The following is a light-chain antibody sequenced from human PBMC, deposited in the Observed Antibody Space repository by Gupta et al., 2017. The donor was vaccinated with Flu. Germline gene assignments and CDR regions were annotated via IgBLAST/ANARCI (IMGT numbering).Light chain of an antibody. CDR3: KQYNSYPWT. CDR1: QSISRY. CDR2: MAS. Sequence: IQMTQSPSTLSASVGDRVTITCRASQSISRYFAWHQPKPGKDPNSLIYMASSIEIRVPSRVSGSGSGREFTTTISSLQPDDFATYYCKQYNSYPWTFGQGTKVEIK. V-gene: IGKV1-5*03. J-gene: IGKJ1*01.